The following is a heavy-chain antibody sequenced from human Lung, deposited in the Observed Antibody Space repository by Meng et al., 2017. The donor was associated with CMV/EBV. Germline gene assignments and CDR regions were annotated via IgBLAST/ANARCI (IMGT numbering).Heavy chain of an antibody. Sequence: FXKGSGYSFTSYWIGWVRQMPGKGLEWMGIIYPGDSDTRYSPSFQGQVTISADKSISTAYLQWSSLKASDTAMYYCARSGYCSSTSCDNWFDPWAQGTXVT. CDR2: IYPGDSDT. J-gene: IGHJ5*02. CDR1: GYSFTSYW. V-gene: IGHV5-51*01. CDR3: ARSGYCSSTSCDNWFDP. D-gene: IGHD2-2*03.